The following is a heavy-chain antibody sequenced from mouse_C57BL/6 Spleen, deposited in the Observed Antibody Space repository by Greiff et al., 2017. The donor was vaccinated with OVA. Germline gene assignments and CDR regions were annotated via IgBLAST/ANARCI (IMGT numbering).Heavy chain of an antibody. Sequence: QVQLKQSGAELARPGASVKLSCKASGYTFTSYGISWVKQRTGQGLEWIGEIYPRSGNTYYNEKFKGKATLTADKSSSTAYMELRSLTSEDSAVYFCASRTPFAYWGQGTLVTVSA. J-gene: IGHJ3*01. CDR3: ASRTPFAY. CDR1: GYTFTSYG. CDR2: IYPRSGNT. V-gene: IGHV1-81*01.